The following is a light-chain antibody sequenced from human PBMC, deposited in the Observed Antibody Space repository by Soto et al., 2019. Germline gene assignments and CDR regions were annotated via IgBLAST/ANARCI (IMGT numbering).Light chain of an antibody. CDR3: QHYNSYSEA. CDR1: QTISSW. CDR2: KAS. V-gene: IGKV1-5*03. J-gene: IGKJ1*01. Sequence: EIQRTQSPSTLSGSVGYRVTVTCRASQTISSWLAWYQQKPGKAPKLLIYKASTLKSGVPSRFSGSGSGTEFTLTISSLQPDDFATYYCQHYNSYSEAFGQGTKVDIK.